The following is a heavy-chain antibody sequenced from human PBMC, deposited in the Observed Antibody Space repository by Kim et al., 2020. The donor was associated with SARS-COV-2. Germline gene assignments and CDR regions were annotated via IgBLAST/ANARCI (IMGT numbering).Heavy chain of an antibody. D-gene: IGHD3-22*01. CDR2: IGTAGDT. V-gene: IGHV3-13*01. CDR1: GFTFSSYD. CDR3: ARGGWSSGYSDAFDI. J-gene: IGHJ3*02. Sequence: GGSLRLSCAASGFTFSSYDMHWVRQATGKGLEWVSAIGTAGDTYYPGSVKGRFTISRENAKNSLYLQMNSLRAGDTAVYYCARGGWSSGYSDAFDIWGQGTMVTVSS.